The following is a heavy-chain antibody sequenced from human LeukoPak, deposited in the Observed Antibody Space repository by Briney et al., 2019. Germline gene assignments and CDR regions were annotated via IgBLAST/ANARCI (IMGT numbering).Heavy chain of an antibody. CDR1: RFTFSSYV. CDR2: ISTSSSYI. J-gene: IGHJ4*02. V-gene: IGHV3-21*01. D-gene: IGHD5-18*01. Sequence: SGGSLRLSCAASRFTFSSYVVKWVRQVPGKGLEWVSSISTSSSYIYYADSVKGRFTISRDNAKNSLYLQMNSLRAEDTAVYYCARHLSGITGYTYGRGIDYWGQGILVTVS. CDR3: ARHLSGITGYTYGRGIDY.